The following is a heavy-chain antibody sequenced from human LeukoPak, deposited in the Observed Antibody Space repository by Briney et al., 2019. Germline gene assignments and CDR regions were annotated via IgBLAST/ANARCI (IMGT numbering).Heavy chain of an antibody. CDR2: IWYDGSNK. Sequence: PGGSLRLSCAASGFTFSSYGMHWVRQAPGKGLEWVAVIWYDGSNKYYADSVKGRFTISRDNSKNTLYLQMNSLRAEDTAVYYCARSGGLYGSSWYRDWFDPWGQGTLVTVSS. D-gene: IGHD6-13*01. J-gene: IGHJ5*02. CDR1: GFTFSSYG. CDR3: ARSGGLYGSSWYRDWFDP. V-gene: IGHV3-33*01.